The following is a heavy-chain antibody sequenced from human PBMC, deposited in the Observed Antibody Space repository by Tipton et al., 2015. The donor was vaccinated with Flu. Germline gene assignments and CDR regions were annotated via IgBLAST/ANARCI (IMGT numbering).Heavy chain of an antibody. CDR3: ARRRTLTTGGNSDYYYYGMDV. CDR1: GFTFSSYG. D-gene: IGHD4-23*01. V-gene: IGHV3-33*01. Sequence: SLRLSCAASGFTFSSYGMHWVRQAPGKGLEWVAVIWYDGSNKYYADSVKGRFTISRDNSKNTLYLQMNSLRAEDTAVYYCARRRTLTTGGNSDYYYYGMDVWGQGTTVTVSS. CDR2: IWYDGSNK. J-gene: IGHJ6*02.